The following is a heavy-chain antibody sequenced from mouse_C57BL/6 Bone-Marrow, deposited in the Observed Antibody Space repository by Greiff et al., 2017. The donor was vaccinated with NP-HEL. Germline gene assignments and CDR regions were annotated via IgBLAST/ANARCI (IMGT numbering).Heavy chain of an antibody. CDR2: INPNYGTT. J-gene: IGHJ3*01. CDR1: GYSFTDYN. V-gene: IGHV1-39*01. CDR3: ARGRYYGSRGTWFAY. Sequence: VQLQQSGPELVKPGASVKISCKASGYSFTDYNMNWVKQSNGKSLEWIGVINPNYGTTSYNQKFKGKATLTVDQSSSPAYMQLNSLTSEDSAVYYCARGRYYGSRGTWFAYWGQGTLVTVSA. D-gene: IGHD1-1*01.